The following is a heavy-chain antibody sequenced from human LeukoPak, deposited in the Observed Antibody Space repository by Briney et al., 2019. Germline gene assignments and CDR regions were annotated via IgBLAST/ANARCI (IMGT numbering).Heavy chain of an antibody. CDR3: AKDARRTILDY. J-gene: IGHJ4*02. CDR1: GFTVSSYD. CDR2: IYSGGDT. Sequence: PGGSLRLSCAGFGFTVSSYDMNWVRQAPGKGLEWVSVIYSGGDTYYADSVKGRFTISRDNSKNTLYLQMNSLRAEDTAVYYCAKDARRTILDYWGQGTLVTVSP. D-gene: IGHD4/OR15-4a*01. V-gene: IGHV3-53*05.